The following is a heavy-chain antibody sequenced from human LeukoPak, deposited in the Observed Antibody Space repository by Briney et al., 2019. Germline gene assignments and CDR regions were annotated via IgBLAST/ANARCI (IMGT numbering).Heavy chain of an antibody. J-gene: IGHJ6*04. CDR2: ISSSGSTI. CDR3: AELGITMIGGV. CDR1: GFTFSSYE. Sequence: GGSLRLSCAASGFTFSSYEMNWVRQAPGKGLEWVSYISSSGSTIYYADSVKGRFTISRDNAKNSLYLQLNSLRAEDTAVYYCAELGITMIGGVWGKGTTVTVSS. V-gene: IGHV3-48*03. D-gene: IGHD3-10*02.